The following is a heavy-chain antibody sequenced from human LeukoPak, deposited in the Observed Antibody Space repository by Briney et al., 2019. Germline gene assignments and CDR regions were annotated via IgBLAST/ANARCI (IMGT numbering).Heavy chain of an antibody. CDR2: ISSSSSYI. D-gene: IGHD5-12*01. J-gene: IGHJ4*02. Sequence: PGGCLRLSCAASGFTFSSYSMNWVRQAPGKGLEWVSSISSSSSYIYYADSVKGRFTISRDNAKNSLYLQMNSLRAEDTAVYYCARVIGGYGDYWGQGTLVTVSS. V-gene: IGHV3-21*01. CDR1: GFTFSSYS. CDR3: ARVIGGYGDY.